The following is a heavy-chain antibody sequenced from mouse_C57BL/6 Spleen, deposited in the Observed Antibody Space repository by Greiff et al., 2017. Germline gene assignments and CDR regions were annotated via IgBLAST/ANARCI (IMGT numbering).Heavy chain of an antibody. CDR1: GYSITSGYY. CDR3: ARGRDREYFDY. Sequence: EVQLQESGPGLVKPSQSLSLTCSVTGYSITSGYYWNWIRQFPGNKLEWMGYISYDGSNNYNPSLNNRISITRDTSTNQFFLKLNSVTTEDTATYYCARGRDREYFDYWGQGTTLTVSS. CDR2: ISYDGSN. D-gene: IGHD3-3*01. V-gene: IGHV3-6*01. J-gene: IGHJ2*01.